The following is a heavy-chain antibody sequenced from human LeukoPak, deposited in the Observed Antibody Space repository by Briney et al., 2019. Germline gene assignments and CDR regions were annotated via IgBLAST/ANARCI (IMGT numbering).Heavy chain of an antibody. V-gene: IGHV4-30-4*01. D-gene: IGHD5-18*01. CDR3: ARDTDMLSTYYYYGMDV. CDR2: IYYSGST. Sequence: PSETLSLTCTVSGGSISSGDYYWSWIRQPPGKGLEWIGYIYYSGSTYYNPSLKSRVTISVDTSKNQFSLKLSSVTAADTAVYYCARDTDMLSTYYYYGMDVWGQGTTVTVSS. CDR1: GGSISSGDYY. J-gene: IGHJ6*02.